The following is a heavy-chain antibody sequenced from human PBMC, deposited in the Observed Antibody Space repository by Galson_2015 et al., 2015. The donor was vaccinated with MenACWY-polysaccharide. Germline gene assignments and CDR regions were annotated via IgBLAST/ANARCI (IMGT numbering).Heavy chain of an antibody. CDR2: ISNSGGST. CDR3: AKDRGGVSCWGNAKIDY. V-gene: IGHV3-23*01. CDR1: GFTFSSYA. D-gene: IGHD2-15*01. Sequence: SLRLSCAASGFTFSSYAMNWVRQAPGKGLEWVSAISNSGGSTYYADSVKGRFTISRDNSKNTLFLQMNSLRAEDTAVYYCAKDRGGVSCWGNAKIDYWGQGTLVTVSS. J-gene: IGHJ4*02.